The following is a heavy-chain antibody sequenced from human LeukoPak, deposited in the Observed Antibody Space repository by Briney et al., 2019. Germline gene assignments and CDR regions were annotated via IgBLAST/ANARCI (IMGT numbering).Heavy chain of an antibody. Sequence: PGGSLRLSCAASGFTFSSYSMNWVRQAPGKGLEWVSSISSSSSYIYYADSVKGRFTISKDNAKNSLYLQMNSLRAEDTAVYYCARAIYSSGWLVDYWGQGTLVTVSS. D-gene: IGHD6-19*01. J-gene: IGHJ4*02. CDR2: ISSSSSYI. CDR1: GFTFSSYS. CDR3: ARAIYSSGWLVDY. V-gene: IGHV3-21*04.